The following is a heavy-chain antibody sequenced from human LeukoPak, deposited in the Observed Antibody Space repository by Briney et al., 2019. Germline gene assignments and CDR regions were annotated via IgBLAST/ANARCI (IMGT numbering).Heavy chain of an antibody. Sequence: GASVKVSCKASGGTFSSYAISWVRQAPGQGLEWVGGIIPIFGTANYAQKFQGRVTITADESTSTAYMELSSLRSEDTAVYYCAYRTLSGSYGDIYFDYWGQGTLVTVSS. J-gene: IGHJ4*02. V-gene: IGHV1-69*13. CDR2: IIPIFGTA. CDR1: GGTFSSYA. D-gene: IGHD1-26*01. CDR3: AYRTLSGSYGDIYFDY.